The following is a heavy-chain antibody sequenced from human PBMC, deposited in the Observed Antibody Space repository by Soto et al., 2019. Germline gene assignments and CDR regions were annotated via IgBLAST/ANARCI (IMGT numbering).Heavy chain of an antibody. J-gene: IGHJ4*02. CDR2: ISSSRSNI. CDR3: AREYCSSTSCLFDY. CDR1: GFTFSTYN. V-gene: IGHV3-48*01. Sequence: EVQLVESGGGLVQPGGSLRLSCAASGFTFSTYNMNWVRQAPGKGLEWVSYISSSRSNIDYADSVKGRFTISRDNAKNSLYLQMYSLRTEDTAVYYCAREYCSSTSCLFDYCGQGTLVTVSS. D-gene: IGHD2-2*01.